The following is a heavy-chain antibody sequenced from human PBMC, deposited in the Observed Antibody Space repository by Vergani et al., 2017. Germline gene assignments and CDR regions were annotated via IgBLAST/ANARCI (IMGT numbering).Heavy chain of an antibody. J-gene: IGHJ5*02. CDR3: ARDSTGP. CDR1: GFSFSSNA. Sequence: EVQLLESGGGLVQPGGSLRLSCAASGFSFSSNAMTWVRQAPGKGLEWVSSISSSSSYIYYADSVKGRFTISRDNAKNSLYLQMNSLRAEDTAVYYCARDSTGPWGQGTLVTVSS. V-gene: IGHV3-21*01. CDR2: ISSSSSYI.